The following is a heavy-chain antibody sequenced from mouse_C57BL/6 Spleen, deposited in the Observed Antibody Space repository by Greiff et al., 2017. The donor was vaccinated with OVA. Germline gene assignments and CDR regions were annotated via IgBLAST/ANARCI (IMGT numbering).Heavy chain of an antibody. V-gene: IGHV1-22*01. CDR2: INPNNGGT. D-gene: IGHD3-2*02. CDR3: ARGDSSVSWFAY. J-gene: IGHJ3*01. CDR1: GYTFTDYY. Sequence: EVQLQESGPELVQPGASVKMSCKASGYTFTDYYMHWVKQSPGKSLEWIGYINPNNGGTSYNQKFKGKATLTGDNSSSTAYMELRSLTAEDSAVYYCARGDSSVSWFAYWGQGTLVTVSA.